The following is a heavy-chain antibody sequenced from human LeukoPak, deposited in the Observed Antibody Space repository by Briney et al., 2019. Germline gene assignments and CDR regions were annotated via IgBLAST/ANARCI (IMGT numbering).Heavy chain of an antibody. J-gene: IGHJ6*02. D-gene: IGHD3-9*01. CDR2: ISSSSSYI. CDR1: GFTFSSYS. V-gene: IGHV3-21*01. CDR3: ARDGTILTGSLYYYYGMDV. Sequence: NSGGSLRLSCAASGFTFSSYSMNRVRQAPGKGLEWVSSISSSSSYIYYADSVKGRFTISRDNAKNSLYLQMNSLRAEDTAVYYCARDGTILTGSLYYYYGMDVWGQGTTVTVSS.